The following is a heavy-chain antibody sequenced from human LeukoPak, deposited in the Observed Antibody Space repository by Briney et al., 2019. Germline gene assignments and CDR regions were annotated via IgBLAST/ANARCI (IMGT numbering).Heavy chain of an antibody. D-gene: IGHD2-2*02. V-gene: IGHV3-21*01. Sequence: KAGGSLRLSCAASGFTFSSYSMNWVRQAPGKGLEWVSSISSIGSYIYYADSVKGRFTISRDNAKNSLYLHMNSLRAEDTAVYYCARAGDLGYCSSTSCYRSAHYYGMDVWGQGTTLTVSS. CDR1: GFTFSSYS. J-gene: IGHJ6*02. CDR3: ARAGDLGYCSSTSCYRSAHYYGMDV. CDR2: ISSIGSYI.